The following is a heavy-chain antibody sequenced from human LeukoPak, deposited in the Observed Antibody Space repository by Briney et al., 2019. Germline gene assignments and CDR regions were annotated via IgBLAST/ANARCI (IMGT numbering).Heavy chain of an antibody. CDR3: ASDSFYDSGGYFYY. CDR1: GGSISSSGYY. Sequence: SETLSLTCAVSGGSISSSGYYWAWIRQPPGKGLEWIGSIHNSGGTYYNPSLNSRVTMSVDTSKNQFSLKLTSVTAADTAVYYCASDSFYDSGGYFYYWGQGTPVTVSS. V-gene: IGHV4-39*07. CDR2: IHNSGGT. D-gene: IGHD3-22*01. J-gene: IGHJ4*02.